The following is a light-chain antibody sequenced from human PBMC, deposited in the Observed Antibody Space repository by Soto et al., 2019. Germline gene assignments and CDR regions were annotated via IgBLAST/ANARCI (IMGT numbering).Light chain of an antibody. V-gene: IGKV1-17*03. CDR1: QGISNY. J-gene: IGKJ1*01. CDR2: DAS. Sequence: DIEMTQSPSAMSVSLGDRVTITCRASQGISNYLAWYQQKPGKVPKRLIYDASSLQTGVPSRFLGSGSGTEFTLTISSRRPEEFSTSYCLQQNSYARPFGQGTKVEIK. CDR3: LQQNSYARP.